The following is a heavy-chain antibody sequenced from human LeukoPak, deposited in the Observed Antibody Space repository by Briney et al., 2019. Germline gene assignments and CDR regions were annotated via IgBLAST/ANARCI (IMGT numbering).Heavy chain of an antibody. D-gene: IGHD2-15*01. CDR1: GFPFRNHG. Sequence: GGSLRLACAASGFPFRNHGLSWVRQAPGKGLEWVSALSGSDGSPYYADSVKSRFTIFRDNSTNTLYLQMNSLRADDTAIYYCAKGGVRCAGGSRGRDGYYYGMDVWGKGTTVTVSS. CDR2: LSGSDGSP. J-gene: IGHJ6*04. V-gene: IGHV3-23*01. CDR3: AKGGVRCAGGSRGRDGYYYGMDV.